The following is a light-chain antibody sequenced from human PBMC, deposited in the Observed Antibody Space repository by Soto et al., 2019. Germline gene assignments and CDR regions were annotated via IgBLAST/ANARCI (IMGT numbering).Light chain of an antibody. CDR1: QGISSW. CDR2: AAS. Sequence: DIQMTQSPSSVSASVGDRVTITCRASQGISSWLDWYQQKPGKAPKLLIYAASSLQSGVPSRFSGSGSGTDFTLTISSLQPEDFATYYCQQANSFSSITFGPGTKVDIK. CDR3: QQANSFSSIT. J-gene: IGKJ3*01. V-gene: IGKV1-12*02.